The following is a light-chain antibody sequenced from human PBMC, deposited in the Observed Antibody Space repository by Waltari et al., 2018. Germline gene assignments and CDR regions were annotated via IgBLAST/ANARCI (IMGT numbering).Light chain of an antibody. CDR2: SND. CDR3: TSWDGGLNGWV. CDR1: SSNIGSNT. V-gene: IGLV1-44*01. J-gene: IGLJ3*02. Sequence: QSVLTQPPSVSGTPGQRVTITCSGGSSNIGSNTVNWYQQFAGTAPRLFIYSNDQRPPRVPDRFSGSKSGTSASLAISGLQSEDEADYYCTSWDGGLNGWVFGGGTKLTVL.